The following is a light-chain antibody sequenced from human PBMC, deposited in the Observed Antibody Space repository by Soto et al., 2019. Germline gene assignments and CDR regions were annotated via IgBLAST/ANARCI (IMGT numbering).Light chain of an antibody. V-gene: IGKV3-11*01. Sequence: EIVLTQSPATLSLSPGESATLSFRASQNIDYYLPWYQQKPGQSPRLVIYDTFNRATGVPVRFRGVGAGTDFTLTISDLEPEDFAFYYCQQRKSWPITFGTGTKVDIK. CDR1: QNIDYY. CDR2: DTF. CDR3: QQRKSWPIT. J-gene: IGKJ3*01.